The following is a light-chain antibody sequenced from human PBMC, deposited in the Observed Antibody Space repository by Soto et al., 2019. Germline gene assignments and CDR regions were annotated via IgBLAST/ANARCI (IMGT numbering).Light chain of an antibody. CDR2: EGS. V-gene: IGLV2-23*01. J-gene: IGLJ2*01. CDR1: SSDVGSYNL. Sequence: QSALTQPASVSGSPGQSITISCTGTSSDVGSYNLVSWYQQHPGKAPKLRIYEGSKRPSGVSNRLSGSKSGNTASLTISGLQAEDEDDYYCCSYGGTPEVVFGGGTKLTVL. CDR3: CSYGGTPEVV.